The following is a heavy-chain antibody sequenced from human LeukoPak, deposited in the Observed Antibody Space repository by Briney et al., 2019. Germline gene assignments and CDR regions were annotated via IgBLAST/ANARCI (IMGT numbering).Heavy chain of an antibody. CDR2: LKSRSQGGTA. V-gene: IGHV3-15*01. CDR3: ATDRNWFDP. J-gene: IGHJ5*02. Sequence: KTGGSLRLSCAASGFTFNTAYMSWLRQPPGKGLEWVGRLKSRSQGGTADYAAPVKGRFTISRDDSKNTLYLQMNSLKIEDTGVYYCATDRNWFDPWGQGTLVTVSS. CDR1: GFTFNTAY.